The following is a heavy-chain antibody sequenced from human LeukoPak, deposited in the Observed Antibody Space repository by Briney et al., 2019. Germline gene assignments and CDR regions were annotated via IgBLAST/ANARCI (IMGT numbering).Heavy chain of an antibody. CDR2: IWYDGSNK. Sequence: GGSLRLSCAASGFTFSSYGMHWVRQAPGKGLERVAVIWYDGSNKYYADSVKGRFTISRDNSKNTLYLQMNSLRAEDTAVYYCARDLGRTTAFDYWGQGTLVTVSS. J-gene: IGHJ4*02. CDR1: GFTFSSYG. V-gene: IGHV3-33*01. D-gene: IGHD2-2*01. CDR3: ARDLGRTTAFDY.